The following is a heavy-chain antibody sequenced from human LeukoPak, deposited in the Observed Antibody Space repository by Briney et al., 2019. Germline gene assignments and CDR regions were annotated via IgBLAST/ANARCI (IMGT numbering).Heavy chain of an antibody. CDR2: IYSGGST. V-gene: IGHV3-66*01. CDR1: GFTFSSYW. Sequence: GGSLRLSCAASGFTFSSYWMHWVRQAPGKGLVWVSVIYSGGSTYYADSVKGRFTISRDNSKNTLYLQMNSLRAEDTAVYYCARDLNVVVPRDAFDFWGQGTMVTVSS. CDR3: ARDLNVVVPRDAFDF. D-gene: IGHD2-15*01. J-gene: IGHJ3*01.